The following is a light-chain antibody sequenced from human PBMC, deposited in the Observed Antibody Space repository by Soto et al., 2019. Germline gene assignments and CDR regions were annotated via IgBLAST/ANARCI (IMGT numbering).Light chain of an antibody. V-gene: IGLV2-14*01. CDR1: SSDVGAYTY. CDR2: EVS. CDR3: SSYTTSNTLV. J-gene: IGLJ2*01. Sequence: QSVLTQPASVSGSPGQSITISCTGTSSDVGAYTYVSWYQQHPGKAPKLMIFEVSDRPSGVSNRFSGSKSGNTASLTISGLQAEDEADYYCSSYTTSNTLVFAGGTKLTVL.